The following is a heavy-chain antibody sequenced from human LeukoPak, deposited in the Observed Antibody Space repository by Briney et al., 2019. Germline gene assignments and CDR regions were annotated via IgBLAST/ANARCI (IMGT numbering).Heavy chain of an antibody. D-gene: IGHD3-22*01. CDR2: ISGSGGST. V-gene: IGHV3-23*01. CDR1: GFTFSSYA. CDR3: AKGVGYYYDSSGYYYFDY. Sequence: GGSLRLSCAAPGFTFSSYAMSWVRQAPGKGLEWVSAISGSGGSTYYADSVKGRFTISRDNSKNTLYLQMNSLRAEDTAVYYCAKGVGYYYDSSGYYYFDYWGQGTLVTVSS. J-gene: IGHJ4*02.